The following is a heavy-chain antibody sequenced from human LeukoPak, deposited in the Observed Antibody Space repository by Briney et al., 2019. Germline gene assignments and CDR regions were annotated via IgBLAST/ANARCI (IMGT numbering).Heavy chain of an antibody. CDR3: ARGGGVTTSGGFDI. J-gene: IGHJ3*02. CDR1: GFTFDDYA. V-gene: IGHV3-43*02. CDR2: ISGDGGST. D-gene: IGHD4-17*01. Sequence: PGGSLRLSCAASGFTFDDYAMHWVRQAPGKGLEWVSLISGDGGSTYYADSVKGRFTISRDNAKNSLYLQMNSLRDEDTAVYYCARGGGVTTSGGFDIWGQGTMVTVSS.